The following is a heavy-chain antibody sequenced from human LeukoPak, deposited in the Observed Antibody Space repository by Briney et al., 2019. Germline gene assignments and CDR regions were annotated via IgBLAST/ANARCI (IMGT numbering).Heavy chain of an antibody. V-gene: IGHV4-34*01. D-gene: IGHD6-13*01. Sequence: KPSETLSLTCAVYGGSFSGYYWSWIRQPPGKGLEWIGEINRSGSTNYNPSLKSRVTISVDTSKNQFSLKLSSVTAADTAVYYCARGYVAAARLWDYWGQGTLVTVSS. CDR2: INRSGST. J-gene: IGHJ4*02. CDR1: GGSFSGYY. CDR3: ARGYVAAARLWDY.